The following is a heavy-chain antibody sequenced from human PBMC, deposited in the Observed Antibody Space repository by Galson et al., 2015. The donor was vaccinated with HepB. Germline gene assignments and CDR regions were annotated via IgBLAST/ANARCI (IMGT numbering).Heavy chain of an antibody. CDR3: ARGKLRMPESIAARPVGSGWGVVDY. J-gene: IGHJ4*02. Sequence: SLRLSCAASGFTFSSYAMHWVRQAPGKGLEWVAVISYDGSNKYYADSVKGRFTISRDNSKNTLYLQMNSLRAEDTAVYYCARGKLRMPESIAARPVGSGWGVVDYWGQGTLVTVSS. D-gene: IGHD6-6*01. V-gene: IGHV3-30-3*01. CDR2: ISYDGSNK. CDR1: GFTFSSYA.